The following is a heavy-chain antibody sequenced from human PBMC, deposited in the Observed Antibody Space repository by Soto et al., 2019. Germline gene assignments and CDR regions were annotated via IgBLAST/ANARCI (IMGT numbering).Heavy chain of an antibody. V-gene: IGHV4-59*01. CDR2: IYYSVST. J-gene: IGHJ4*02. CDR3: ERGVAGQEY. Sequence: PSETLSLTCTVSGGSISSYYWSWIRQPPGKGLEWIGYIYYSVSTNYNPSLKSRVTISVDTSKNQFSLKLSSVTAADTAVYYCERGVAGQEYWGKEILVSVS. CDR1: GGSISSYY. D-gene: IGHD6-19*01.